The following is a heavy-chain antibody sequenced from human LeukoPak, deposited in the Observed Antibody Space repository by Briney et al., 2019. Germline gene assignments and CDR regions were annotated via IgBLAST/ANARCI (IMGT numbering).Heavy chain of an antibody. CDR1: GFTFSTYS. D-gene: IGHD3-22*01. Sequence: PGGSLRLSCAASGFTFSTYSMNWVRQAPGKGLEWVSSISSSSSYIYYADSVKGRFTISRDNARNSLYLQMNSLRAEDTAVYYCAKGGGTMIRSTNWFDPWGQGTLVTVSS. V-gene: IGHV3-21*01. CDR3: AKGGGTMIRSTNWFDP. CDR2: ISSSSSYI. J-gene: IGHJ5*02.